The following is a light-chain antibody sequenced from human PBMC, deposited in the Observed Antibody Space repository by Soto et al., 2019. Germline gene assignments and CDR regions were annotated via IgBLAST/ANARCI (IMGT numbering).Light chain of an antibody. Sequence: QSVLTQPPSASGTPGQRVTISCSGSSSNIGRDAVNWFQQLPGTAPKLLMYSNDQRPSGVPDRSSGSKSGTSASLAISGLQSEDEADYYCASWDVSLNGVVFGGGTKLTVL. CDR1: SSNIGRDA. J-gene: IGLJ3*02. CDR3: ASWDVSLNGVV. V-gene: IGLV1-44*01. CDR2: SND.